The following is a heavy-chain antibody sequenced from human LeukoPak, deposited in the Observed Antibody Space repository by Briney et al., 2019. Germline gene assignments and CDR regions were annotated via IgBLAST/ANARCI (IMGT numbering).Heavy chain of an antibody. Sequence: GRSLRLSCEASRFTFDDYAMHWVRQDPGTGLEWVSSISGDSGRRVYADSVKGRFTISRDNTKNSLYLQMNSLTSEDTALYYCIKDQRLDLHFDTFEIWGQGTMVTVSS. J-gene: IGHJ3*02. D-gene: IGHD1-7*01. CDR3: IKDQRLDLHFDTFEI. CDR1: RFTFDDYA. CDR2: ISGDSGRR. V-gene: IGHV3-9*01.